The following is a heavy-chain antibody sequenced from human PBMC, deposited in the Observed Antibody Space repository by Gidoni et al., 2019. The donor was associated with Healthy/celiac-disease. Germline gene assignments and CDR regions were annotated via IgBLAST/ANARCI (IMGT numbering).Heavy chain of an antibody. CDR2: IYHSGST. V-gene: IGHV4-38-2*02. J-gene: IGHJ4*02. D-gene: IGHD2-15*01. CDR3: ARDRLASLGVCLYEY. Sequence: QVQLQESGPGLVKPSETLSLTCAVSGYSISSGYYWGWIRQPPGKGLEWIGSIYHSGSTYYNPSLKSRVTISVDTSKNQFSLKLSSVTAADTAVYYCARDRLASLGVCLYEYWGQGTLVTVSS. CDR1: GYSISSGYY.